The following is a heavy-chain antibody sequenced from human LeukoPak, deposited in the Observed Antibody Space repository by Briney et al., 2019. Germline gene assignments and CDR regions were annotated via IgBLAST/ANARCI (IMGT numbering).Heavy chain of an antibody. CDR1: GYTFTSYG. Sequence: ASVKVSCKASGYTFTSYGISWVRQAPGQGLEWMGWISAYNGNTNYAQKLQGRVTMTTDTSTSTAYMELRSLRSEDTAVYYCARSMYYYDSSGYYFRVQDWYYFDYWGQGTLVTVSS. V-gene: IGHV1-18*01. CDR2: ISAYNGNT. J-gene: IGHJ4*02. D-gene: IGHD3-22*01. CDR3: ARSMYYYDSSGYYFRVQDWYYFDY.